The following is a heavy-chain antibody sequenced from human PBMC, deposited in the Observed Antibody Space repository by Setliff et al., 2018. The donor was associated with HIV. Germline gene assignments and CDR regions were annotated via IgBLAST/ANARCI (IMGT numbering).Heavy chain of an antibody. CDR1: GGSISRYY. CDR3: ARDAGPHYGSGPPLEY. CDR2: IYPSGNI. V-gene: IGHV4-4*07. Sequence: PSETLSLTCTVSGGSISRYYWSWIQQPAGKGLEWIGRIYPSGNINYNPSLKSRLTMSIDTSKNQFSLKLSSVTATDTAVYYCARDAGPHYGSGPPLEYWGQGIQVTVS. D-gene: IGHD3-10*01. J-gene: IGHJ4*02.